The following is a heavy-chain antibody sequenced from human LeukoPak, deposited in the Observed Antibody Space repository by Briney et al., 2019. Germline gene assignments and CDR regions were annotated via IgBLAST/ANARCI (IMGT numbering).Heavy chain of an antibody. Sequence: GGSLRLSCAASGFTFSSYAMSWVRQLPGKGLEWLSYINDSGGSTYYADPVKGRFVISRDNSKNSLYLQINSLRAEDTAIYYCATYDYVWGRYRLAQSDYWGQGTLVTVSS. CDR2: INDSGGST. CDR3: ATYDYVWGRYRLAQSDY. CDR1: GFTFSSYA. V-gene: IGHV3-23*01. J-gene: IGHJ4*02. D-gene: IGHD3-16*02.